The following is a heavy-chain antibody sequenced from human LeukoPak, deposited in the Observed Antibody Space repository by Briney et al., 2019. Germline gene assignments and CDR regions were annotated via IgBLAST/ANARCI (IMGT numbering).Heavy chain of an antibody. CDR3: ARRGILQSQIRAFDI. Sequence: SETLSLTCTVSGGSISSGDYYWSWIRQPPGKSLEWIGYIYYSGSTYYNPSLKSRVTISVDTSKNQFSLKLSSVTAADTAVYYCARRGILQSQIRAFDIWGQGTMVTVSS. CDR2: IYYSGST. CDR1: GGSISSGDYY. D-gene: IGHD1-14*01. V-gene: IGHV4-30-4*01. J-gene: IGHJ3*02.